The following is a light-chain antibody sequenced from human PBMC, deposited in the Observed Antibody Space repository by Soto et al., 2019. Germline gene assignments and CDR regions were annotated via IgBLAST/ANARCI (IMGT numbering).Light chain of an antibody. CDR1: QDISNS. Sequence: DIQMTPSPSSLSTSVGERVTITCQASQDISNSLNWYQQKPGKAPNLLIYEASTLQTGVPSRFSGGGSGTHFTFTISNLQPEDIATYYCQHYDNLPRYTFGLGTRLEIK. J-gene: IGKJ5*01. V-gene: IGKV1-33*01. CDR3: QHYDNLPRYT. CDR2: EAS.